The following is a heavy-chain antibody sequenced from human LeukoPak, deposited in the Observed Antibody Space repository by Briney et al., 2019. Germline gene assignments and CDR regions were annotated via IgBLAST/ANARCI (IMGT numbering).Heavy chain of an antibody. Sequence: GASVKVFCKASGYTFTGYYMHWVRQAPGRGLEWMGRINPNSGGTNYAQKFQGRVTMARDTSISTAYMELSRLISDDTAVYYCAREPLLGAFDIWGQGTMVTVSS. CDR3: AREPLLGAFDI. CDR1: GYTFTGYY. D-gene: IGHD3-16*01. V-gene: IGHV1-2*06. CDR2: INPNSGGT. J-gene: IGHJ3*02.